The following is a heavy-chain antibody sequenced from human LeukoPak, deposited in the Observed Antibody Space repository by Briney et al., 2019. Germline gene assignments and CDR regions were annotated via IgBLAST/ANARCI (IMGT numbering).Heavy chain of an antibody. CDR1: GVSFSDYY. V-gene: IGHV4-34*01. CDR3: AGVGGMATDMGGFDY. J-gene: IGHJ4*02. D-gene: IGHD5-18*01. CDR2: INHSGST. Sequence: PSETLSLTCAVDGVSFSDYYWTWIRQPPGKGLEWIGEINHSGSTNYNPSLMSRVTISEDTPKNQFSLKLTSVTAADTAVYYCAGVGGMATDMGGFDYWGQGSLVTVSS.